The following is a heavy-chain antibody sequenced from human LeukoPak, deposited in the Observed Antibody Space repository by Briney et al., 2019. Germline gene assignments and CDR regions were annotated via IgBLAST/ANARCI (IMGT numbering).Heavy chain of an antibody. J-gene: IGHJ4*02. D-gene: IGHD2-15*01. CDR3: ASRYCSGGSCYFDY. V-gene: IGHV3-11*04. CDR2: LSTNGATI. CDR1: GFAFSDYF. Sequence: PGGSLRLSCAASGFAFSDYFMTWIRQAPGQGPEWVSYLSTNGATIYYADSVKGRFTISRDNAKDSLYLQMSSLTAEDTGVYYCASRYCSGGSCYFDYWGQGTLVTVSS.